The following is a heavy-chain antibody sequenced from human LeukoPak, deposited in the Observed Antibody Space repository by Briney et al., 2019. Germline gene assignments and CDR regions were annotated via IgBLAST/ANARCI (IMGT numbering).Heavy chain of an antibody. V-gene: IGHV3-48*01. CDR2: FSSSSTTI. Sequence: GGSLRLSCAASGFTFSSYSMNWVRHAPGKRLEWLLYFSSSSTTIYYADSVQGRFTISRDNAKNSLYLQMNSLRAEDTAVYYCTRVLYSSGWYGDHYWGQGALVTVSS. D-gene: IGHD6-19*01. CDR3: TRVLYSSGWYGDHY. J-gene: IGHJ4*02. CDR1: GFTFSSYS.